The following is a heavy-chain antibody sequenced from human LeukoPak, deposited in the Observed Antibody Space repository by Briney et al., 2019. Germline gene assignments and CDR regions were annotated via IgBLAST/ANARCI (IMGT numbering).Heavy chain of an antibody. CDR2: IYTSGST. CDR3: ARVNSRGWPDRD. Sequence: SETLSLTCTVSGGSISSCYWSWIRQPAGKGLEWIGRIYTSGSTKYNPSLKSRVTMSVDTTKNQFSLKLSSVTAADTAVYYCARVNSRGWPDRDWGQGTLVTVSS. CDR1: GGSISSCY. V-gene: IGHV4-4*07. D-gene: IGHD6-19*01. J-gene: IGHJ4*02.